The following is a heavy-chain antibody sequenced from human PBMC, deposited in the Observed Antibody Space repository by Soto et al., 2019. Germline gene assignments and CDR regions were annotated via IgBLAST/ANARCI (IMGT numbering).Heavy chain of an antibody. CDR1: GFTFDNYG. J-gene: IGHJ4*02. CDR3: AKQSGSGSYPNVCSGGHVDY. Sequence: QVKLVESGGGVVQPGRSLRLSCAASGFTFDNYGMHWVRQAPGKGLEWVVVISFDGRNTDYADSVKGRFTISRDNSKNSLHLEMTILRAEDTALDFCAKQSGSGSYPNVCSGGHVDYWRQETLVTVSS. CDR2: ISFDGRNT. V-gene: IGHV3-30*18. D-gene: IGHD3-10*01.